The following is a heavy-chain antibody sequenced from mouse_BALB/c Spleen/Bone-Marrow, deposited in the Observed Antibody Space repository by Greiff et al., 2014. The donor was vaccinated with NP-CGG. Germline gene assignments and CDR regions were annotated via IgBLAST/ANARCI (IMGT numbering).Heavy chain of an antibody. Sequence: LVESGADLMKPGASVKISCKATGYRFNSYWIEWVKQRPGHGLEWIGEILPGSGSTNFNEKFKGKATFTAYTSSNTAYMQISSLTSGDSAVYYCARLGIRSFDYWGQGTTLTVSS. D-gene: IGHD3-1*01. J-gene: IGHJ2*01. CDR2: ILPGSGST. V-gene: IGHV1-9*01. CDR3: ARLGIRSFDY. CDR1: GYRFNSYW.